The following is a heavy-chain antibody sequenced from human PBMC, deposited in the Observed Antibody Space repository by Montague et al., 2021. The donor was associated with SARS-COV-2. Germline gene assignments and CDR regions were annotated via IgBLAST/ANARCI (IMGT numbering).Heavy chain of an antibody. J-gene: IGHJ4*02. CDR3: ARESLHLTGYYNDYFGH. D-gene: IGHD3-9*01. CDR1: GGSISSGSYY. Sequence: TLSLTCTVSGGSISSGSYYWNWIRQPAGKGLEWIGRIYTSGSTNYNPSLKSRVTISVDTSKNQFSLKLSSVTAADTAVYYCARESLHLTGYYNDYFGHWGQGTLVTVSS. CDR2: IYTSGST. V-gene: IGHV4-61*02.